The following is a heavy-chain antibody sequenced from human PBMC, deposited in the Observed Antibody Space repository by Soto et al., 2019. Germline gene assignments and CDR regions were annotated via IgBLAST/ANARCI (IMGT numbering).Heavy chain of an antibody. CDR1: GFTFSRNA. Sequence: QVHLVESGGGVVQPGRSLALSCAASGFTFSRNAMHWVRQAPGKGLEWVAVISNDGNKKNYADAVKGRFTISRDNSKNRLYLQMNSLRAEATAVYYCATPTSRAVPYYFYYMDVWGKGPRSPSP. V-gene: IGHV3-30*03. CDR2: ISNDGNKK. J-gene: IGHJ6*03. D-gene: IGHD6-19*01. CDR3: ATPTSRAVPYYFYYMDV.